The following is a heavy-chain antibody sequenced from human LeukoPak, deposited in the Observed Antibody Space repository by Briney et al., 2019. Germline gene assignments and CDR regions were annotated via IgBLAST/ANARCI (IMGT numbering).Heavy chain of an antibody. CDR2: ISGSDDSKT. CDR3: AKEKKYYYDSTGYPGYDY. CDR1: GFTFRRYA. V-gene: IGHV3-23*01. J-gene: IGHJ4*02. D-gene: IGHD3-22*01. Sequence: PGGSLRPSCAGSGFTFRRYAMNWVRQAPGKGLEWVSAISGSDDSKTYYAASVKGRFTISRDNSKSTLYLQLNSLRTEETAVYYCAKEKKYYYDSTGYPGYDYWGQGTLVTVSS.